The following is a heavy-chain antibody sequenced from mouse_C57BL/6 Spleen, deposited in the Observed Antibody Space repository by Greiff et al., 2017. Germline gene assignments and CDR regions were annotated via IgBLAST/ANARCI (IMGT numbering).Heavy chain of an antibody. V-gene: IGHV2-2*01. CDR2: IWSGGST. CDR1: GFSLTSYG. CDR3: ARGITTRYYAMDY. D-gene: IGHD1-1*01. J-gene: IGHJ4*01. Sequence: VKLVESGPGLVQPSQSLSITCTVSGFSLTSYGVHWVRQSPGKGLEWLGVIWSGGSTDYNAAFISRLSISKDNSKSQVFFKMNSLQADDTAIYYCARGITTRYYAMDYWGQGTSVTVSS.